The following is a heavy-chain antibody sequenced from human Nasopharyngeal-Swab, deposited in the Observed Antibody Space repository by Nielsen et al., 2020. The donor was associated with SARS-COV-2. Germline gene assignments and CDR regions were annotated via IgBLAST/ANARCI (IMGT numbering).Heavy chain of an antibody. D-gene: IGHD3-16*01. CDR2: INHSGST. CDR3: ARPGGSGDPYWYFDL. CDR1: GGSFSGYY. J-gene: IGHJ2*01. V-gene: IGHV4-34*01. Sequence: SETLSLTCAVYGGSFSGYYWSWIRQPPGKGLEWTGEINHSGSTNYNPSLKSRVTVSVDTSKNQFSLKLSSVTAADTAVYYCARPGGSGDPYWYFDLWGRGTLVTVSS.